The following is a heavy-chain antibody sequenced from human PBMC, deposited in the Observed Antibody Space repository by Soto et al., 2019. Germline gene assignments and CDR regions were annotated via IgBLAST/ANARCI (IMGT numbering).Heavy chain of an antibody. D-gene: IGHD2-2*01. CDR1: GGSFSGYY. CDR3: ARAPLSSTSHNWFDP. CDR2: INHSGST. J-gene: IGHJ5*02. V-gene: IGHV4-34*01. Sequence: SETLSLTCAVYGGSFSGYYWSWIRQPPGKGLEWIGEINHSGSTNYNPSLKSRVTISVDTSKNQFSLKLSSVTAADTAVYYCARAPLSSTSHNWFDPWGQGTLVTVSS.